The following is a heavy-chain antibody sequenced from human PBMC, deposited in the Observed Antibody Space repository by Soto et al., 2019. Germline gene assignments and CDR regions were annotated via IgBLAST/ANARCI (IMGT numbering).Heavy chain of an antibody. CDR1: GLIFSDYH. D-gene: IGHD2-2*01. V-gene: IGHV3-72*01. Sequence: GGSLRLSCAASGLIFSDYHMDWVRQAPGKGLEWVGRIRRKANSYTTEYAASVKGRFTISRDDSKNSLYLQMNSLKTEDTAVYYCVSTSCHGYYGMDVWGQGTTVTVSS. J-gene: IGHJ6*02. CDR2: IRRKANSYTT. CDR3: VSTSCHGYYGMDV.